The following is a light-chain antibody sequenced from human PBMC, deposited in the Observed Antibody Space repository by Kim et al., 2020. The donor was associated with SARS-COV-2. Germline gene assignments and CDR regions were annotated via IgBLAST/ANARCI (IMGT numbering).Light chain of an antibody. CDR2: DNI. J-gene: IGLJ1*01. CDR1: SSNIGAGFD. V-gene: IGLV1-40*01. Sequence: QRVTISCTVSSSNIGAGFDVHWYQQLPGTAPKLLIYDNINRPSGVPDRFSGSKSGTSASLAITGLQAQDEADYYCQSYDNSLSGYVFGTGTKVTVL. CDR3: QSYDNSLSGYV.